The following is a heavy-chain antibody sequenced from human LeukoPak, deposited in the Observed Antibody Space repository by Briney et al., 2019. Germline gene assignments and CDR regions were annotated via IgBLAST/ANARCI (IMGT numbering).Heavy chain of an antibody. J-gene: IGHJ2*01. CDR1: GGSFSGYY. D-gene: IGHD6-19*01. Sequence: PSETLSLTCAVYGGSFSGYYWSWIRQPPGKGLEWIGEINHSGSTNYNPSLKSRVTISVDTSKNQFSLKLSSVTAADRAVYYCARVDSSGWSYWYFDLWGRGTLVTVSS. CDR3: ARVDSSGWSYWYFDL. CDR2: INHSGST. V-gene: IGHV4-34*01.